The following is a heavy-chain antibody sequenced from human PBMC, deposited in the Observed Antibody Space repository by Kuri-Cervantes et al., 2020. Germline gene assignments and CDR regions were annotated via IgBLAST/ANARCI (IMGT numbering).Heavy chain of an antibody. D-gene: IGHD2-2*02. Sequence: GESLKISCAASGFTFSSYAMHWVRQAPGKGLEWVAVISYDGSNKYYADSVKGRFTISRDSSKNTLYLQMNSLRAEDTAVYYCARDRCSSTSCYMDYYYYGMDVWGQGTTVTVSS. V-gene: IGHV3-30-3*01. CDR1: GFTFSSYA. CDR3: ARDRCSSTSCYMDYYYYGMDV. J-gene: IGHJ6*02. CDR2: ISYDGSNK.